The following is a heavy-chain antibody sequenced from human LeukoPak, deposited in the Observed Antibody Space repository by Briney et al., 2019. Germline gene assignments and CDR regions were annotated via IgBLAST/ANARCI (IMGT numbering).Heavy chain of an antibody. CDR3: ARELLYCSGGSCYSPLGY. V-gene: IGHV1-8*01. CDR1: GYTFTSYD. D-gene: IGHD2-15*01. CDR2: MNPNSGNT. Sequence: ASVKVSCKASGYTFTSYDINWVRQATGQGLEWMGWMNPNSGNTGYAQKFQGRVTMTRNTSISTAYMELSSLRSEDTAVYYCARELLYCSGGSCYSPLGYWGQGTLVTASS. J-gene: IGHJ4*02.